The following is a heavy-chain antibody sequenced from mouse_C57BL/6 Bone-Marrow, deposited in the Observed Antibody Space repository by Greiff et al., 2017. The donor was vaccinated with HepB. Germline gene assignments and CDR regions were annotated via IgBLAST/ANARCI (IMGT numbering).Heavy chain of an antibody. CDR3: ARYKYYGFDY. Sequence: EVKLVESGGGLVQPGGSLSLSCAASGFTFTDYYMSWVRQPPGKALEWLGFIRNKANGYTTEYSASVKGRFTISRDNSQSILYLQMNALRAEDSATYYCARYKYYGFDYWGQGTTLTVSS. J-gene: IGHJ2*01. D-gene: IGHD1-1*01. CDR2: IRNKANGYTT. CDR1: GFTFTDYY. V-gene: IGHV7-3*01.